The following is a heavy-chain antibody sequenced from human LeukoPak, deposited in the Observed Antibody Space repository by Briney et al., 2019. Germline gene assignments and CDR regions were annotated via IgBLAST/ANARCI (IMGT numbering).Heavy chain of an antibody. CDR1: GGSISSGGYY. D-gene: IGHD3-22*01. Sequence: SQTLSLTRTVSGGSISSGGYYWSWIRQHPGKGLEWIGYIYYSGSTYYNPSLKSRVTISVDTSKNQFSLKLSSVTAADTAVYYCARMERYYYDSSGYYYYYFDYWGQGTLVAVSS. J-gene: IGHJ4*02. V-gene: IGHV4-31*03. CDR3: ARMERYYYDSSGYYYYYFDY. CDR2: IYYSGST.